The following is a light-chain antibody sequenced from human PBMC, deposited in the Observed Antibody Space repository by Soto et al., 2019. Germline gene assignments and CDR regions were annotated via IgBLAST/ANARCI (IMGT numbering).Light chain of an antibody. CDR1: SSNIGNNY. CDR3: GTWDSSLSAGYV. J-gene: IGLJ1*01. V-gene: IGLV1-51*01. CDR2: DNN. Sequence: QSALTQPPSVYAAPGQKVTISCSGSSSNIGNNYVSWYQQLPGTAPKLLIYDNNKRPSGIPDRFSGSKSGTSATLGITGLQTGDEADYYCGTWDSSLSAGYVFGTGTKVTVL.